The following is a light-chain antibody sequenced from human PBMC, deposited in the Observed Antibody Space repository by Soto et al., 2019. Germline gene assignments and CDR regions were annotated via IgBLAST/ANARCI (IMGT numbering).Light chain of an antibody. CDR2: EGS. J-gene: IGLJ3*02. Sequence: QSALTQPASVSGSPGQSITISCTGTSSDVGSYNLVSWYQQHPGKAPKLMIYEGSKRPPGVSNRFSGSKSGNTASLTISGLQAEDEADYYCCSFAGSSPGVFGGGTKLTVL. CDR3: CSFAGSSPGV. CDR1: SSDVGSYNL. V-gene: IGLV2-23*01.